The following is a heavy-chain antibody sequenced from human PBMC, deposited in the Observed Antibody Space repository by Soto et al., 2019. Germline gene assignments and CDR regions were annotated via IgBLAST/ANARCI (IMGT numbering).Heavy chain of an antibody. J-gene: IGHJ3*02. Sequence: KSSETLSLTCAVYGGSFSGYYWNWIRQPPGKGLEWIGEINHSGSTNYNPSLKSRVTISVDTSKNQFSLKLSSVTAADTAVYYCARRYGWAFDIWGQGTMVTVSS. CDR3: ARRYGWAFDI. D-gene: IGHD3-16*01. CDR2: INHSGST. CDR1: GGSFSGYY. V-gene: IGHV4-34*01.